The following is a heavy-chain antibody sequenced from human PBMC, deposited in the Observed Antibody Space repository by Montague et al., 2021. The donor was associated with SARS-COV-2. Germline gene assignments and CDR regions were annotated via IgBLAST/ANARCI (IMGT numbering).Heavy chain of an antibody. CDR1: GGSISSGGYY. J-gene: IGHJ4*02. V-gene: IGHV4-31*03. CDR3: ARANGRITIFGVGIILELDV. CDR2: IYYSGST. Sequence: TLSLTCTVSGGSISSGGYYWSWLRQHPGKGLERIGYIYYSGSTYYNPSLKSRVTISVDTSKNQFSLKLSSVTAADVALYSCARANGRITIFGVGIILELDVWGKGTLVTVSS. D-gene: IGHD3-3*01.